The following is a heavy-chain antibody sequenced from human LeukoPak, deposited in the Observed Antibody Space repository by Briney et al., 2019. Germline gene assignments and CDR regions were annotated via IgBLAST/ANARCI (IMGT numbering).Heavy chain of an antibody. J-gene: IGHJ4*02. CDR3: ARPGDCSGISCYENFDY. CDR1: GGSFSGYY. D-gene: IGHD2-2*01. CDR2: INHSGSS. V-gene: IGHV4-34*01. Sequence: PSETLSLTCAVYGGSFSGYYWSWIRQPPGKGLEWIGEINHSGSSNYNPSLKSRVTISVDTSKNQFSLKLSSVTAADTAVYYCARPGDCSGISCYENFDYWGQGTLVTVSS.